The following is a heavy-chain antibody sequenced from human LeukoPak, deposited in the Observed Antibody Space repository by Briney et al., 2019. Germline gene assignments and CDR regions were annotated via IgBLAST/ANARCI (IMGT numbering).Heavy chain of an antibody. CDR2: IIPIFGTA. Sequence: SVKVSCKASGGTFISYAISWVRQAPGQGLEWMGGIIPIFGTANYAQKFQGRVTITADESTSTAYMELSSLRSEDTAVYYCAMRPHYGDYEVDYWGQGTLVTVSS. CDR1: GGTFISYA. D-gene: IGHD4-17*01. J-gene: IGHJ4*02. CDR3: AMRPHYGDYEVDY. V-gene: IGHV1-69*13.